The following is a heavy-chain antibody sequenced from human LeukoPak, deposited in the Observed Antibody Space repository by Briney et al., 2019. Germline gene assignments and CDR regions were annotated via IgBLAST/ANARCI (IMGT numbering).Heavy chain of an antibody. CDR2: ISSSSSTI. CDR3: ARDLSVRGVIPNYFDY. D-gene: IGHD3-10*01. V-gene: IGHV3-48*02. CDR1: GFXFSSYS. J-gene: IGHJ4*02. Sequence: GGSLRLSCAASGFXFSSYSINWVRQAPGKGLEWVSYISSSSSTIYYADSVKGRFTISRDNAKNSLYLQMNSLRDEDTAVYYCARDLSVRGVIPNYFDYWGQGTLVTVSS.